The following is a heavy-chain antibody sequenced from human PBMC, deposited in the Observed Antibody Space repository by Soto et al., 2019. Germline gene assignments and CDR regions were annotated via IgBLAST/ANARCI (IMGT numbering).Heavy chain of an antibody. CDR1: GFTFGDSA. CDR3: NLYYDFWSGYKFDP. V-gene: IGHV3-49*03. D-gene: IGHD3-3*01. CDR2: IRSKAYGGTT. Sequence: LRLSRTASGFTFGDSAMSWFRKAPGKGLEWVGFIRSKAYGGTTEYAASVKGRFTISRDDSKSIAYLQMNSLKTEDTAVYYCNLYYDFWSGYKFDPWGQGTLVTVSS. J-gene: IGHJ5*02.